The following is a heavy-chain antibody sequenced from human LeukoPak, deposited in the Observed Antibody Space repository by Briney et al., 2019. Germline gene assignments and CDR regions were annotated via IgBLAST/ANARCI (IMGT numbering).Heavy chain of an antibody. CDR2: IIPIFGTA. CDR3: ARDPYSSGWIDY. Sequence: ASVKVSCKASGGTFSSYAISWVRQAPGQGLEWMGGIIPIFGTANYAQKFQGRVTITADESTSTAYMELSSLRSEDMAVYYCARDPYSSGWIDYWGQGTLVTVSS. D-gene: IGHD6-19*01. V-gene: IGHV1-69*13. J-gene: IGHJ4*02. CDR1: GGTFSSYA.